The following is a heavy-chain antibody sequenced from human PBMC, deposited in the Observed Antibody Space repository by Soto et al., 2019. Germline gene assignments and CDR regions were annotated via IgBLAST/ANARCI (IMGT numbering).Heavy chain of an antibody. Sequence: EVQVLESGGGSVQPGGSLRLSCAASGFTFSNFAMSWVRHAPGKGLEWVSEISGSTGTTYYADSVKGRFIISRANSKNTVHLQMNSMRAEDTAFYYCAKDTISSPYYMDVCCKGTAVTVSS. J-gene: IGHJ6*03. V-gene: IGHV3-23*01. CDR2: ISGSTGTT. CDR1: GFTFSNFA. CDR3: AKDTISSPYYMDV. D-gene: IGHD2-2*01.